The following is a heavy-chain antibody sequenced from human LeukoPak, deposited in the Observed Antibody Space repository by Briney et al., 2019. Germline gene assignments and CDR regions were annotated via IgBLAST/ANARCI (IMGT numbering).Heavy chain of an antibody. J-gene: IGHJ4*02. V-gene: IGHV4-34*01. Sequence: PSETLSLTCAVYGDSFSGYYWSWIRQPPGKGLEWIAEINHRGTTHYNPSLKSRVNISADTSKNQFSLHLDSVTSADTAVYYCARSWAGMYYPFYYFDYWGQGALVSVSS. CDR2: INHRGTT. D-gene: IGHD1-26*01. CDR1: GDSFSGYY. CDR3: ARSWAGMYYPFYYFDY.